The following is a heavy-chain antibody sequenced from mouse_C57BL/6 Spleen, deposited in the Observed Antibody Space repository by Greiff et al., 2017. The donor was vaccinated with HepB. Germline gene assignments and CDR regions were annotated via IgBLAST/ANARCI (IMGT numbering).Heavy chain of an antibody. V-gene: IGHV2-2*01. D-gene: IGHD1-1*01. CDR2: IWSGGST. Sequence: VQRVESGPGLVQPSQSLSITCTVSGFSLTSYGVHWVRQSPGKGLEWLGVIWSGGSTDYNAAFISRLSISKDNSKSQVFFKMNSLQADDTAIYYCASIYYGKGYFDVWGTGTTVTVSS. CDR3: ASIYYGKGYFDV. J-gene: IGHJ1*03. CDR1: GFSLTSYG.